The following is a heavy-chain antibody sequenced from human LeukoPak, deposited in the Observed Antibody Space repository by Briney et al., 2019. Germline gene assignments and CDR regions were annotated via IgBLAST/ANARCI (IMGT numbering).Heavy chain of an antibody. J-gene: IGHJ1*01. CDR3: ARASYDSSDYEYFHH. V-gene: IGHV1-46*01. CDR2: INPSGDST. Sequence: ASVKVSCKASGYTFTSYYMHWVRQAPGQGLEWMGIINPSGDSTSYAQEFLGRVTMTRDTSTSTVYMELSSLISEDTAVYYCARASYDSSDYEYFHHWGQGTLVTVSS. D-gene: IGHD3-22*01. CDR1: GYTFTSYY.